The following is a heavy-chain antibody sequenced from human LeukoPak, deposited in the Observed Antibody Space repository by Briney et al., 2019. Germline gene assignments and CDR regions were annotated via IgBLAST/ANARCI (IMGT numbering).Heavy chain of an antibody. CDR1: GFTFGDYT. Sequence: GGSLRLSCVASGFTFGDYTIKWVRQAPVKGLEWVSFIRSEAYGGTTEYAASVKGRFTVSRDDSKSIAYLQMNSLEIEGTGVYYCTRGRYYGSGSYLIDYWGQGTLVTVSS. V-gene: IGHV3-49*04. CDR3: TRGRYYGSGSYLIDY. J-gene: IGHJ4*02. CDR2: IRSEAYGGTT. D-gene: IGHD3-10*01.